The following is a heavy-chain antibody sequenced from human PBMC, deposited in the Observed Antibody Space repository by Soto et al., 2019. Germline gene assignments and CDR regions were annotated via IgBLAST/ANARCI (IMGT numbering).Heavy chain of an antibody. CDR3: ARTKCSGGSCYSWSLDY. CDR2: RYYSEST. CDR1: GGSITTGGYY. Sequence: SETLSLTCTVSGGSITTGGYYWSWIRQLPGKGLEWIGHRYYSESTYYNPSLKSRVSISLDTSKNQFSLKLSFVTAADTAMYYCARTKCSGGSCYSWSLDYWRQGTPATVSS. D-gene: IGHD2-15*01. J-gene: IGHJ4*02. V-gene: IGHV4-31*03.